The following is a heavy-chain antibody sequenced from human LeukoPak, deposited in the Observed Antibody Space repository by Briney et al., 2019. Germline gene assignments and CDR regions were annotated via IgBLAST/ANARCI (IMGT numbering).Heavy chain of an antibody. CDR1: GGSISGYC. CDR3: ARGLRTDSGYDDGEDH. CDR2: IYNIGSP. J-gene: IGHJ4*02. V-gene: IGHV4-4*07. D-gene: IGHD5-12*01. Sequence: SDTLSLTCTVSGGSISGYCWTWIRQPAGKGLEWIGRIYNIGSPNYNPALKSRVTISVDTSKNQFSLKLSSVTAADSAVYYCARGLRTDSGYDDGEDHWGQGTLVTVSS.